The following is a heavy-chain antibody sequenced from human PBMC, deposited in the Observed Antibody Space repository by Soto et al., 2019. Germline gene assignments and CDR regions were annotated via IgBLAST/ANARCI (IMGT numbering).Heavy chain of an antibody. CDR1: GGSFGSGTYY. V-gene: IGHV4-61*01. CDR2: VYYSGST. D-gene: IGHD3-3*01. Sequence: SETLSLTCAVSGGSFGSGTYYWSWIRQPPGKGLEWIGYVYYSGSTKYNPSLKSRVTISVDASKNQFSLKLTSVTAADTAVYYCARDSISLGMEYYYGMDVWGQGTTVTVSS. CDR3: ARDSISLGMEYYYGMDV. J-gene: IGHJ6*02.